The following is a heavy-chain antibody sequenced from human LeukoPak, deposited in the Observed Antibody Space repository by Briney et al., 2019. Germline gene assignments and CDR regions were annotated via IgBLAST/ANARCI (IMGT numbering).Heavy chain of an antibody. V-gene: IGHV4-34*01. Sequence: SETLSLTCAVYGGSFSGYYWSWIRQPPGKGLEWIGEINHSGSTNYNPSLKGRVTISVDTSKNQFSLKLSSVTAADTAVYYCASLVPSGSWTRRYYGMDVWGQGTTVTVSS. CDR3: ASLVPSGSWTRRYYGMDV. J-gene: IGHJ6*02. D-gene: IGHD6-13*01. CDR2: INHSGST. CDR1: GGSFSGYY.